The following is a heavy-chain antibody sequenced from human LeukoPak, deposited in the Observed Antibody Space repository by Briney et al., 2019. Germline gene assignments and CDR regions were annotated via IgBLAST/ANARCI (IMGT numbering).Heavy chain of an antibody. V-gene: IGHV3-30*04. CDR2: ISYDGSNK. D-gene: IGHD4-17*01. CDR1: GFTFSSYA. J-gene: IGHJ5*02. CDR3: AKDGGSTVTTNWFDP. Sequence: GGSLRLSCAASGFTFSSYAMHWVRQAPGKGLEWVAVISYDGSNKYYADSVKGRFTISRDNSKNTLYLQMNSLRAEDTAVYYCAKDGGSTVTTNWFDPWGQGTLVTVSS.